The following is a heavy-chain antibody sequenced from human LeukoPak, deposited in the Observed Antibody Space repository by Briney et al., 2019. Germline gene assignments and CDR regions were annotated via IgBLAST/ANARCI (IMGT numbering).Heavy chain of an antibody. V-gene: IGHV1-2*02. CDR3: ARGTGEGYTYGRYYFDY. J-gene: IGHJ4*02. D-gene: IGHD5-18*01. CDR2: INPNSGGT. Sequence: GASVKVSCKASGYTFTGYYMHWVRQAPGQGLEWMGWINPNSGGTDYAQKFQGRVTMTRDTSISTAYMELSRPRSDDTAVYYCARGTGEGYTYGRYYFDYWGQGTLVTVSS. CDR1: GYTFTGYY.